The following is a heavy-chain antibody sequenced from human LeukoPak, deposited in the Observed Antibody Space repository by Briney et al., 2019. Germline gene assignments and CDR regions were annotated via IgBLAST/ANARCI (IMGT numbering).Heavy chain of an antibody. CDR1: GDSITSAGYY. D-gene: IGHD2-2*01. Sequence: SETLSLTCTVSGDSITSAGYYWTWVRQYPGKGLEWIGYIYNAGSTYYNPSLKSRVTTSLDTSKNQFSLRLSSVTAADTAVYYCARQGAGEVVVVPAAMLNFDYWGQGTLVTVSS. V-gene: IGHV4-31*03. J-gene: IGHJ4*02. CDR2: IYNAGST. CDR3: ARQGAGEVVVVPAAMLNFDY.